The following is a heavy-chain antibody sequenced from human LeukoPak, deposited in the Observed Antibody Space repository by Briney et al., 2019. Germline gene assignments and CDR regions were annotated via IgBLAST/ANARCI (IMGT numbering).Heavy chain of an antibody. CDR1: GGSISSSNYY. CDR2: IYYSGTT. CDR3: ARDGEMATIENYFDY. Sequence: SETLSLTCTVSGGSISSSNYYWGWIRHPPGKGLEWIGSIYYSGTTHYNPSLKSRVTISVDTSKNQFSLKLSSVTAADTAVYYCARDGEMATIENYFDYWGQGTLVTVSS. D-gene: IGHD5-24*01. J-gene: IGHJ4*02. V-gene: IGHV4-39*07.